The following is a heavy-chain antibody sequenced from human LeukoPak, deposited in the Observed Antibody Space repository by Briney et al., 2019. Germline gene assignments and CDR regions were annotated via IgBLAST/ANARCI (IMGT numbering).Heavy chain of an antibody. CDR3: AKSRAPTADPDAFDI. J-gene: IGHJ3*02. Sequence: GGSLRLSCAASGFTVSSNYMSWVRQAPGKGLEWVSVIYSGGSTYYADSVKGRFTISRDNAKRSLYLQMNNVRPEDTALYYCAKSRAPTADPDAFDIWGQGTLVTVSS. CDR2: IYSGGST. V-gene: IGHV3-53*05. D-gene: IGHD1-14*01. CDR1: GFTVSSNY.